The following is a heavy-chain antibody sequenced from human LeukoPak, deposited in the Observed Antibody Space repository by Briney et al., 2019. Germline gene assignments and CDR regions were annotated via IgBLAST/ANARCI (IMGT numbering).Heavy chain of an antibody. CDR2: IKQDGSEK. CDR1: EFNFSRYW. J-gene: IGHJ4*02. Sequence: PGGSLRLSCTASEFNFSRYWLTWVRQAPGKGLEWVAKIKQDGSEKKYVDSVKGRFTISRDNAKNSLYLQMNSLRVEDTAVYYCLRGDRRDYWGQGTLVTVSS. V-gene: IGHV3-7*01. CDR3: LRGDRRDY.